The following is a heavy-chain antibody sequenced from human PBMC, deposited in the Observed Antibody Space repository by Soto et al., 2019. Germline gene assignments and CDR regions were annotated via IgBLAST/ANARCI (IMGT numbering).Heavy chain of an antibody. V-gene: IGHV3-15*01. CDR2: IKSKSDGGTI. J-gene: IGHJ5*02. Sequence: GGSLRLSCAASGFTFTNAWMTWVRQGPGKGLEWVGRIKSKSDGGTIDYAAPVKGRFTISRDDSKNTLYLQMNSLKTEDTAVYYCPTDPRTGCFSTSCYAGPRGQGTLVTVPQ. CDR1: GFTFTNAW. D-gene: IGHD2-2*01. CDR3: PTDPRTGCFSTSCYAGP.